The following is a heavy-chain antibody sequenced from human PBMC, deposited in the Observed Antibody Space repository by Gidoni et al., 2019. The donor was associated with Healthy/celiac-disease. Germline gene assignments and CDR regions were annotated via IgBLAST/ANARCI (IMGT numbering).Heavy chain of an antibody. CDR2: ISRSSSYI. CDR1: GFPFIRSN. Sequence: EVQLVESGGGLVKPGGSLRLSCAASGFPFIRSNMHWVLQAPGKGLGWVSSISRSSSYIYYADSVKGRFTISRDNAKNSLYLQMNSLRAEDTAVYYCARAAEKYCSGGSCYPDALDIWGQGTMVTVSS. CDR3: ARAAEKYCSGGSCYPDALDI. J-gene: IGHJ3*02. V-gene: IGHV3-21*01. D-gene: IGHD2-15*01.